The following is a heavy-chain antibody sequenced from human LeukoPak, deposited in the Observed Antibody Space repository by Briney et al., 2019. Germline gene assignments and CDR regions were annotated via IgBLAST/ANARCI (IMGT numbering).Heavy chain of an antibody. Sequence: GGSLRLSCAASGFTFSSYAMSWVRQAPGKGLEWVSAISGSGGSRYYADSLKGRFTISRDNSKNTLYLQMISLRAEDTAVYYWAKLARHYYGSMQWGQGTLVTVSS. V-gene: IGHV3-23*01. D-gene: IGHD3-10*01. CDR1: GFTFSSYA. CDR2: ISGSGGSR. J-gene: IGHJ4*02. CDR3: AKLARHYYGSMQ.